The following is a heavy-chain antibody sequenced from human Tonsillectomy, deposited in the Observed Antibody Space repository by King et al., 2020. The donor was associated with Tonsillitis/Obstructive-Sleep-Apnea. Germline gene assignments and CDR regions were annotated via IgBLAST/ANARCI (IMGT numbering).Heavy chain of an antibody. Sequence: QLQESGPGLVKPSQTLSLTCTVSGGSISRGGYYWSWIRQHPGKGLEWIGYIYYSGSTYYNPSLKSRVTISVDTSKNQFSLKLSSVTAADTAVYYCARDLGCGGDCYEYNWFDPWGQGTLVTVSS. CDR2: IYYSGST. D-gene: IGHD2-21*01. V-gene: IGHV4-31*03. CDR1: GGSISRGGYY. CDR3: ARDLGCGGDCYEYNWFDP. J-gene: IGHJ5*02.